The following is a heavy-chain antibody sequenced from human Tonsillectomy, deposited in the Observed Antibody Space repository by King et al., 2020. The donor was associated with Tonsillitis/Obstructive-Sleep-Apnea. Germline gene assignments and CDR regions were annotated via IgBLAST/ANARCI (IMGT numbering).Heavy chain of an antibody. Sequence: VQLVESGGGVVQPGRSLRLSCAASGFTFSSYAMHWVRQAPGKGLEWVAVISYDGSNQYYADSVKGRFTISRDNSKNTLYLQMNSLRAEETAVYYCARGPLYDSSGYYYKDYYYYYMDVWGKGTTVTVSS. CDR1: GFTFSSYA. J-gene: IGHJ6*03. CDR3: ARGPLYDSSGYYYKDYYYYYMDV. V-gene: IGHV3-30*04. CDR2: ISYDGSNQ. D-gene: IGHD3-22*01.